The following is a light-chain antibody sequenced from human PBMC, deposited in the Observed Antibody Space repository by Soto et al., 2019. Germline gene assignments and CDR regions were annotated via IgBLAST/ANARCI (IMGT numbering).Light chain of an antibody. CDR3: SSYTSSSPL. CDR2: DVS. CDR1: SSDVGGYNY. J-gene: IGLJ2*01. Sequence: QSVLTQAASVSGSPGQSITISCTGTSSDVGGYNYVSWYQQHPGKAPKLMIYDVSNRPSGVSDRFSGSKSGNTASLTIPGLQAEDEADYYCSSYTSSSPLFGGGTKVTVL. V-gene: IGLV2-14*03.